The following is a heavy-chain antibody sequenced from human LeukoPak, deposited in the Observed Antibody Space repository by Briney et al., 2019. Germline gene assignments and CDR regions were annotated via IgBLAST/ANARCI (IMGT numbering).Heavy chain of an antibody. CDR2: LSDRAGGT. Sequence: PGGSLRLSCAASGFSLSSYGMTWVRQAPGKGLEWVSTLSDRAGGTHYADSVKGRFTVSRDNSRNMLYLQMHSLRVEDTAVYYCAKDRPYITSWYGCTTPWGQGTLVTVSS. CDR1: GFSLSSYG. D-gene: IGHD3-10*01. CDR3: AKDRPYITSWYGCTTP. J-gene: IGHJ5*02. V-gene: IGHV3-23*01.